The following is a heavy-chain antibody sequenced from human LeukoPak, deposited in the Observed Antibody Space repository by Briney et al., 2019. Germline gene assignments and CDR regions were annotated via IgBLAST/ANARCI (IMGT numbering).Heavy chain of an antibody. D-gene: IGHD3-10*01. Sequence: GGSLRLSCAASGFTFSSYAMSWVRQALGKGLEWVSAISGSGGSTYYADSVKGRFTISRDNSKNTLYLQMNSLRAEDTAVYYCAKDRPVVVDYYGSRSYYNWGQGTLVTVSS. J-gene: IGHJ4*02. V-gene: IGHV3-23*01. CDR3: AKDRPVVVDYYGSRSYYN. CDR2: ISGSGGST. CDR1: GFTFSSYA.